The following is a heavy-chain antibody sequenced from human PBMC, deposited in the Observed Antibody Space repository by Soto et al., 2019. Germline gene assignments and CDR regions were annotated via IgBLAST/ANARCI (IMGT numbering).Heavy chain of an antibody. CDR1: GGSISSYY. CDR3: ARDPVKGGYVPPHYYYGMDV. Sequence: PSETLSLTCTVSGGSISSYYWSWIRQPPGKGLEWIGYIYYSGSTNYNPSLKSRVTISVDTLYLQMNSLRAEDTAVYYCARDPVKGGYVPPHYYYGMDVWGQGTTVTVSS. J-gene: IGHJ6*02. D-gene: IGHD5-12*01. V-gene: IGHV4-59*01. CDR2: IYYSGST.